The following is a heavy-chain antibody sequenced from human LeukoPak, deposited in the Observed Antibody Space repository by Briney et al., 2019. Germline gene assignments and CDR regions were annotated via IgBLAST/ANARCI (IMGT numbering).Heavy chain of an antibody. V-gene: IGHV4-61*01. CDR2: IYYSGST. CDR1: GDSVSSVSYY. J-gene: IGHJ4*02. Sequence: SETLSLTCTVSGDSVSSVSYYWSWIRQPPGKGLEWIGYIYYSGSTNYNLSFKGRVTMSIDTSKNQFSLKLSSVTAADTAVYYCARARVTMIRGERVLDYWGQGTLVTVSS. D-gene: IGHD3-10*01. CDR3: ARARVTMIRGERVLDY.